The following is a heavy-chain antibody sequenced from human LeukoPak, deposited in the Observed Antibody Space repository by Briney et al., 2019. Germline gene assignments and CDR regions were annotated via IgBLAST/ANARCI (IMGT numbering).Heavy chain of an antibody. CDR1: GSTFTGHY. CDR2: VNPNSGGT. D-gene: IGHD2-2*01. CDR3: ARDYCTRTNCYLFDY. Sequence: ASVKVSCKASGSTFTGHYIHWVRQAPGQGLEWMGWVNPNSGGTNYAQKFQGRVSMTRDTSISTAYMELSRLKSDDTAVYYCARDYCTRTNCYLFDYWGQGTLVTVSS. J-gene: IGHJ4*02. V-gene: IGHV1-2*02.